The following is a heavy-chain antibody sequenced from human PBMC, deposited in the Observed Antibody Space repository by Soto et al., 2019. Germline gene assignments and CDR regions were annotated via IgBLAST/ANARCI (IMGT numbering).Heavy chain of an antibody. CDR1: GGTFSSYA. CDR2: IIPIFGTA. J-gene: IGHJ1*01. D-gene: IGHD3-22*01. Sequence: QVQLVQSGAEVKKPGSSVKVSCKASGGTFSSYAISWVRQAPGQGLEWMGGIIPIFGTANYAQKFQGRVTITADKSTSTAYMELSSLRSEDTAVYYCASTVGHYYDSSGYYSNWGRGPWSPSPQ. CDR3: ASTVGHYYDSSGYYSN. V-gene: IGHV1-69*06.